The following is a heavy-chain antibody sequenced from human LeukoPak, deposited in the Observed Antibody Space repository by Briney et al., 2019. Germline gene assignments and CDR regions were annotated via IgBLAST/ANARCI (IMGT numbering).Heavy chain of an antibody. J-gene: IGHJ4*02. CDR2: INSDGGST. CDR1: GFTFSSHW. D-gene: IGHD3-22*01. V-gene: IGHV3-74*01. Sequence: QPGGSLRLSCAAPGFTFSSHWMHWVRQAPGKGLVWVSRINSDGGSTYYADSVKGRFTISRDNSKNTLYLQMSSLRAEDTAVYYCVKPDTMIVVVSAFDYWGQGTLVTVSS. CDR3: VKPDTMIVVVSAFDY.